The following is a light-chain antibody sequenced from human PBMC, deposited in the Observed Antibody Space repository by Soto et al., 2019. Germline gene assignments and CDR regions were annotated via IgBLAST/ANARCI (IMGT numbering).Light chain of an antibody. CDR1: QSVSSSF. J-gene: IGKJ2*01. Sequence: EIVMTQSPATLSLSPGERATLSCRASQSVSSSFLAWYQQKPGQAPRLLIYGASSRATGIPDRFSGSGSGTDFTLTISRLEPEDFAVYYCQQYGNSPPYTFGQGTKLEIK. CDR2: GAS. CDR3: QQYGNSPPYT. V-gene: IGKV3-20*01.